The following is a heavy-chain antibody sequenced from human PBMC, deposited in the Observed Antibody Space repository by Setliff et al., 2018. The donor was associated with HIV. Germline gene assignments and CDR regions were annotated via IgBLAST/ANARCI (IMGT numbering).Heavy chain of an antibody. CDR3: ALLWPFDY. D-gene: IGHD3-10*01. CDR2: VTSNSGNI. V-gene: IGHV3-9*01. Sequence: PGGSLRLSCTASGFTFGDYAMHWVRQAPGKGLEWVSGVTSNSGNIDYMDSVKGRFSISRDNADNSLYLQMNSLRGEDTAIYYCALLWPFDYWGQGALVTVSS. CDR1: GFTFGDYA. J-gene: IGHJ4*02.